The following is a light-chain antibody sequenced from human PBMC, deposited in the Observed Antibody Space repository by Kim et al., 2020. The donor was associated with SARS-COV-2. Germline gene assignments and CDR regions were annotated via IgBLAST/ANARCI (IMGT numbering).Light chain of an antibody. V-gene: IGKV1-27*01. CDR1: QGISTS. J-gene: IGKJ3*01. CDR2: DAF. Sequence: DIQMTQSPSSLSASVGDRVTITCRASQGISTSLAWYQQKPGKVPKLLIYDAFTLQSGVPARFSGSGSGTDFTLTISSLQPEDVGTYYCQKHNSAPFTFGPGTKVDIK. CDR3: QKHNSAPFT.